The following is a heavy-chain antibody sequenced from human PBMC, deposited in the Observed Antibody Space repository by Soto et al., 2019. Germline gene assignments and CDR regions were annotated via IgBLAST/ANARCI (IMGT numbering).Heavy chain of an antibody. CDR3: ANFTPQPPLKPHYFDY. Sequence: GGSLRLSCAASGFTFSSYAMSWVRQAPGKGLEWVSAISGSGGSTYYADSVKGRFTISRDNSKNTLYLQMNSLRAEDTAVYYCANFTPQPPLKPHYFDYWGQGPLVTLSS. CDR1: GFTFSSYA. J-gene: IGHJ4*02. V-gene: IGHV3-23*01. CDR2: ISGSGGST. D-gene: IGHD6-13*01.